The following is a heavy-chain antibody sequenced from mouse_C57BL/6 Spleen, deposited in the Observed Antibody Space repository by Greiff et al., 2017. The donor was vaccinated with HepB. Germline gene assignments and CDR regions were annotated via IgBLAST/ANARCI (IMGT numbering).Heavy chain of an antibody. CDR3: ARAFYYDYDDFDY. D-gene: IGHD2-4*01. J-gene: IGHJ2*01. V-gene: IGHV5-4*01. Sequence: DVQLVESGGGLVKPGGSLKLSCAASGFTFSSYAMSWVRQTPEKRLEWVATISDGGSYTYYPANVKGRCTISRDTAKNNLYLQMSHLKSEDTAMYYCARAFYYDYDDFDYWGQGTTLTVSS. CDR2: ISDGGSYT. CDR1: GFTFSSYA.